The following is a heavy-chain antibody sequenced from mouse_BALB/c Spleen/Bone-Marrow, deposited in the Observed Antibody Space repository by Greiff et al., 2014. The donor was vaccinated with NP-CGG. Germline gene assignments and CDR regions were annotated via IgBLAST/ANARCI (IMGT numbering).Heavy chain of an antibody. D-gene: IGHD2-14*01. V-gene: IGHV1-4*01. CDR2: INPSSGYT. J-gene: IGHJ1*01. CDR3: ARYRYDWYFDV. Sequence: VQLQQSGAELARPGASVKMSCKASGYTFTSYTMYWVKQRPGQGLEWIGYINPSSGYTNYNQKFKDKATLTADKSSSTAYMQLSSLTSEDSAVYYCARYRYDWYFDVWGAGTTVTVSS. CDR1: GYTFTSYT.